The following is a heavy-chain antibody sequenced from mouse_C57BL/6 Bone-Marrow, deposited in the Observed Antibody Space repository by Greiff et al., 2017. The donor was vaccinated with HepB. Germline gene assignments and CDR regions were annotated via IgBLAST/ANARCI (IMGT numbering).Heavy chain of an antibody. CDR2: IYPGDGDT. CDR3: ARAPSYYGSFDY. J-gene: IGHJ2*01. V-gene: IGHV1-80*01. CDR1: CYAFSSYW. D-gene: IGHD1-1*01. Sequence: VQVVESGAELVKPGASVKISCKASCYAFSSYWMNWVNQRPGKGLEWIGQIYPGDGDTNYNGKFKGKATLTADKSSSTAYMQLSSLTSEDSAVYFCARAPSYYGSFDYWGQGTTLTVSS.